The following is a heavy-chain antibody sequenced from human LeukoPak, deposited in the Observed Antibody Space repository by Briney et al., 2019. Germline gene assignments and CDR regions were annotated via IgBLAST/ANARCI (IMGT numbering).Heavy chain of an antibody. V-gene: IGHV4-61*02. D-gene: IGHD3-3*01. CDR3: ASGPFVDY. CDR1: GGSISSGSYY. CDR2: IYTSGST. J-gene: IGHJ4*02. Sequence: SETLSLTCTVSGGSISSGSYYWSWIRQPAGKGLEWIGRIYTSGSTNYNPSPKSRVTISVDTSKNQFSLKLSSVTAADTAVYYCASGPFVDYWGQGTLVTVSS.